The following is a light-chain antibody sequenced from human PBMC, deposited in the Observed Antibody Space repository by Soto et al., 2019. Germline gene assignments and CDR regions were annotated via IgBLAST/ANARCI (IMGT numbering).Light chain of an antibody. CDR2: EVS. Sequence: DIVITQTLLSLSVTPGQPASISCKSSQSLLHTDGRTYLYWYMQKSGQPPHLLIYEVSNRFSGVPDRFSGSGSGTDFTLEISRVEAEDVGTYYCLQSTQLPLTFGGGTKVDIK. CDR1: QSLLHTDGRTY. J-gene: IGKJ4*01. CDR3: LQSTQLPLT. V-gene: IGKV2D-29*01.